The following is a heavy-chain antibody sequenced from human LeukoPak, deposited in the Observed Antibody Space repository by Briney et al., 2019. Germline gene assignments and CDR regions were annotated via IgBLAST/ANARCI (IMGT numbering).Heavy chain of an antibody. D-gene: IGHD6-13*01. V-gene: IGHV4-59*01. Sequence: SETLSLTCNVSGASISDYYWSWVRQSPEKGLEWIACLYYSGSSHYNPSLRSRVAISGDTSKNQFSLKLSSVTAADTAVYYCAREVAAAGPSPYFDYWGQGTLVTVSS. J-gene: IGHJ4*02. CDR1: GASISDYY. CDR3: AREVAAAGPSPYFDY. CDR2: LYYSGSS.